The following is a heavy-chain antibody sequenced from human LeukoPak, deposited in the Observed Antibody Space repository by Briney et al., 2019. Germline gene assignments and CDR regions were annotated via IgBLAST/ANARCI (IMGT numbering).Heavy chain of an antibody. Sequence: PGGSLRLSCAASGFTFSSYAMHWVRQAPGKGLEWVAVISYDGSNKYYADSVKGRFTISRDNSKNTLYLQMNSLRAEDTAVYYCARGLMFDPWGQGTLVTVSS. CDR1: GFTFSSYA. J-gene: IGHJ5*02. CDR3: ARGLMFDP. CDR2: ISYDGSNK. V-gene: IGHV3-30-3*01. D-gene: IGHD2-8*01.